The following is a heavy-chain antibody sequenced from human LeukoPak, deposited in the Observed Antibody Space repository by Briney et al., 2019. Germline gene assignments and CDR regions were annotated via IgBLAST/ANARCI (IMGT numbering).Heavy chain of an antibody. CDR3: ARGMILEWLLLRAPVDS. D-gene: IGHD3-3*01. CDR1: AFAFSGYA. J-gene: IGHJ4*02. CDR2: ISYDGSIK. V-gene: IGHV3-30*08. Sequence: PGKSLRLSRAASAFAFSGYAMHWVRQAPGKGLEWVAVISYDGSIKYYADSVKGRFTISRDNSKNTLFLQINSLRAEDTAVYYCARGMILEWLLLRAPVDSWGQGTLVTVSS.